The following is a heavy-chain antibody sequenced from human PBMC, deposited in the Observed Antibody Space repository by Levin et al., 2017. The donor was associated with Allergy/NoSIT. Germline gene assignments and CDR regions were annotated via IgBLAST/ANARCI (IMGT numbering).Heavy chain of an antibody. CDR1: GYTFTGYY. D-gene: IGHD3-22*01. Sequence: ASVKVSCKASGYTFTGYYMHWVRQAPGQGLEWMGWINPKSGGTSYAQKFQGRVTMTRDTSLNTAYMELRRLRSDDTAVYYCAREWLTDIDAFDIWGQGTVVTISS. J-gene: IGHJ3*02. CDR3: AREWLTDIDAFDI. V-gene: IGHV1-2*02. CDR2: INPKSGGT.